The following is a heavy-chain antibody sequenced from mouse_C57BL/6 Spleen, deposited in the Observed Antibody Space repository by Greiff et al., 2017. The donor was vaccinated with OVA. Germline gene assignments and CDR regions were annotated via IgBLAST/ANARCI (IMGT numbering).Heavy chain of an antibody. J-gene: IGHJ4*01. CDR2: IWSGGST. V-gene: IGHV2-2*01. D-gene: IGHD1-1*01. CDR3: ARKGGATTEAMDY. CDR1: GFSLTSYG. Sequence: VQLQESGPGLVQPSQSLSITCTVSGFSLTSYGVHWVRQSPGKGLEWLGVIWSGGSTDYNAAFISSLSISKDNSKSQVFFKMNSLQADDTAIYYCARKGGATTEAMDYWGQGTSVTVSS.